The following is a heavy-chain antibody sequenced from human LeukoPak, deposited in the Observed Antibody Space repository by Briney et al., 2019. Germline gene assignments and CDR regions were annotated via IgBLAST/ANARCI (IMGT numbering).Heavy chain of an antibody. CDR2: ISGNGGIT. D-gene: IGHD6-13*01. J-gene: IGHJ4*02. CDR1: GFIISNYA. CDR3: VKDLYKGHSNSWYYFDY. Sequence: PGGSLRLSCSASGFIISNYAMHWVRQAPGKGLEYVSAISGNGGITYYADSVKGRFTISRDNSKNSLYLQMSSLRAEDTAIYHCVKDLYKGHSNSWYYFDYWGQGTMVTVSS. V-gene: IGHV3-64D*06.